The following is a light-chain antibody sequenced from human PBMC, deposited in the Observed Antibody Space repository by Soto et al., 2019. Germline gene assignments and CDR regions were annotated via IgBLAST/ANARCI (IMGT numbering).Light chain of an antibody. V-gene: IGLV1-44*01. J-gene: IGLJ1*01. CDR2: SYN. Sequence: QSVLTQPPSASGTPGQRVTISCSGSSSNSGSNTVNWYQQLPGTAPKLLIYSYNHRPSGVPDRCSASKSGTSASQVTSGIHSDDEADYYCAPWYDSLNGYVFGTGTKRTVL. CDR3: APWYDSLNGYV. CDR1: SSNSGSNT.